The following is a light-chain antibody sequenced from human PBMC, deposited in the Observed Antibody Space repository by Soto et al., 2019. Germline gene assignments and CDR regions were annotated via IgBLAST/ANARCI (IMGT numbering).Light chain of an antibody. CDR1: QRISTW. Sequence: DVQMTKSPSTLSASVGDGVTITCRASQRISTWLAWYQQKPGKAPKLLIYDASSLESGVPSRFSGSGSGTEFTLTISSLQPDDFATYYCQQYNSYSQTFGQGTKVDIK. CDR2: DAS. V-gene: IGKV1-5*01. J-gene: IGKJ1*01. CDR3: QQYNSYSQT.